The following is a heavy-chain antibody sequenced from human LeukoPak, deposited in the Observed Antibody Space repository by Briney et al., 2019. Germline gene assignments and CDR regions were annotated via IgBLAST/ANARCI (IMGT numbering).Heavy chain of an antibody. D-gene: IGHD6-13*01. CDR3: AKGRDSWDYWYFDL. CDR2: ITGSDGST. V-gene: IGHV3-23*01. CDR1: GFTFSSYA. Sequence: GGSLRLSCAASGFTFSSYAMSWVRQAPGKGLEWVSAITGSDGSTYYADSVKGRFTISRDNSKNTLYLQMNSLRDEDTAVYYCAKGRDSWDYWYFDLWGRGTLVTVTS. J-gene: IGHJ2*01.